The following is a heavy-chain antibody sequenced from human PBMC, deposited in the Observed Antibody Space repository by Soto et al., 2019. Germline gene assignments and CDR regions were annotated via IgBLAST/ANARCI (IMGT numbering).Heavy chain of an antibody. CDR1: GGSIYNYY. CDR2: IYYSGST. D-gene: IGHD2-15*01. V-gene: IGHV4-59*01. Sequence: SETLSLTCTVSGGSIYNYYWSWIRQPPGKGLEWIGYIYYSGSTTFNPSLKSRLTMSVDTSKNQFSLMLSSVTAADTAVYYCARVGGAPLGAFDIWGQGTTVTVSS. J-gene: IGHJ3*02. CDR3: ARVGGAPLGAFDI.